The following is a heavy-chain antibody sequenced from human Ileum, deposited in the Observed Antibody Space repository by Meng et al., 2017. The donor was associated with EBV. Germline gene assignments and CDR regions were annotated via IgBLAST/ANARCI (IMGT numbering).Heavy chain of an antibody. CDR2: INESGRN. CDR1: GGSVIGNN. D-gene: IGHD2-15*01. V-gene: IGHV4-34*01. Sequence: EQLQQWGAGVLRSSETLSIPSADYGGSVIGNNCSWIRQSPRKTLEWIGEINESGRNDYTTSHKSRVTILMDTSKNQFSLKLTSVTAADAAVDYCRNAFCSAGAGCSDYWGQGTLVTVSS. J-gene: IGHJ4*02. CDR3: RNAFCSAGAGCSDY.